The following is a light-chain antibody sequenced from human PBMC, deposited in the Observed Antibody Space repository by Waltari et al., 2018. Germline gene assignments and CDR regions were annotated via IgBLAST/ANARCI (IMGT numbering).Light chain of an antibody. CDR3: CSYAGSSTLGGFYV. Sequence: QSALTQPAAVSGSPGQSITIPCTGTSSDVGIYNLVSWYQQHPGKAPKLMIYEVSKRPSGVSNRFSGSKSGNTASLTISGLQAEDEADYYCCSYAGSSTLGGFYVFGTGTKVTVL. CDR1: SSDVGIYNL. J-gene: IGLJ1*01. V-gene: IGLV2-23*02. CDR2: EVS.